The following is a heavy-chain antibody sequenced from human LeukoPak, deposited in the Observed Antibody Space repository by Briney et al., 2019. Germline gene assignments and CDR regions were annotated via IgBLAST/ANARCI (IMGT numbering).Heavy chain of an antibody. D-gene: IGHD1-26*01. Sequence: SETLSLTCAVYGGSFSGYYWSWIRQPPGKGLEWIGNIYYTGSTYYNVSLNSRVTISIDTSKNLFSLRLNSMTAADTAVYYCAKSGGYGLIDKWGQGTLVTVSS. CDR2: IYYTGST. V-gene: IGHV4-34*01. J-gene: IGHJ4*02. CDR1: GGSFSGYY. CDR3: AKSGGYGLIDK.